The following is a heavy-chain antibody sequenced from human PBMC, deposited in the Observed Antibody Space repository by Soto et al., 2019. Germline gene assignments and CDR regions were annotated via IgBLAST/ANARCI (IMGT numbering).Heavy chain of an antibody. CDR3: AKGTYYYGSAPYYFDY. J-gene: IGHJ4*02. V-gene: IGHV3-23*01. Sequence: GGSLRLSCAASGFTLSSYAMSWVRQAPGKGLEWVSGTSDSGGSTYYADSVKGRFTISRDNSKNTLYLQMNSLRAEDTAVYYCAKGTYYYGSAPYYFDYWGQGTLVTVSS. CDR1: GFTLSSYA. CDR2: TSDSGGST. D-gene: IGHD3-10*01.